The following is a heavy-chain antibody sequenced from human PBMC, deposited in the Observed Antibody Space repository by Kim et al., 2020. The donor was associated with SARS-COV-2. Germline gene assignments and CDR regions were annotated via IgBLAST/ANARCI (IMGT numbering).Heavy chain of an antibody. V-gene: IGHV1-8*01. D-gene: IGHD3-9*01. J-gene: IGHJ4*02. Sequence: YAQKFQGRVTMTMDPSITTAYMELSSLRSEDTAVYYCAGGVRTISNYDYWGQGTLVTVSS. CDR3: AGGVRTISNYDY.